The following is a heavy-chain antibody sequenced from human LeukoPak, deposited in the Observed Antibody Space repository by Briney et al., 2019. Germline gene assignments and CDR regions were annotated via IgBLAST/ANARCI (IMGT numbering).Heavy chain of an antibody. Sequence: GGSLRLSCAASGFTFSSYAMSWVRQAPGKGLEWVSVISGSGGSTYYADSVKGRFTISRDNSKNTLYLQMNSLRAEDTAVYYCAKGENIYYYYGMDVWGQGTTVTVSS. CDR3: AKGENIYYYYGMDV. V-gene: IGHV3-23*01. CDR1: GFTFSSYA. CDR2: ISGSGGST. J-gene: IGHJ6*02. D-gene: IGHD1/OR15-1a*01.